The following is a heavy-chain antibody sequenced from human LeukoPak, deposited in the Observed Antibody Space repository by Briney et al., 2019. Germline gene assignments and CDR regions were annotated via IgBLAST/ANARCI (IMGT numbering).Heavy chain of an antibody. V-gene: IGHV3-48*03. D-gene: IGHD3-10*02. J-gene: IGHJ6*04. CDR2: ISSSGSTI. CDR1: GFTFSSYE. CDR3: AELGITMIGGV. Sequence: RGSLRLSCAASGFTFSSYEMNWVRQAPGKGLEWVSYISSSGSTIYYADSVRGRFTISRDNAKNSLYLQMNSLRAEDTAVYYCAELGITMIGGVWGKRTTVTISS.